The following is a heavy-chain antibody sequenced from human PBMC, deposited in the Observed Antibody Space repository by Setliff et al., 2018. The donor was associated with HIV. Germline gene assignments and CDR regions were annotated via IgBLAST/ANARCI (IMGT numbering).Heavy chain of an antibody. V-gene: IGHV4-34*01. D-gene: IGHD3-16*02. CDR2: INHSGNT. CDR1: GGSFSDYY. J-gene: IGHJ3*02. Sequence: SETLSLTCTVSGGSFSDYYWSWIRQPPGKGLEWIGDINHSGNTYYNPSLKSRVTISIDTSKNQFSLKLSSVIAADTAVYYCARGRDYVSGNYHYTGGGAFDIGGQGTMVTVSS. CDR3: ARGRDYVSGNYHYTGGGAFDI.